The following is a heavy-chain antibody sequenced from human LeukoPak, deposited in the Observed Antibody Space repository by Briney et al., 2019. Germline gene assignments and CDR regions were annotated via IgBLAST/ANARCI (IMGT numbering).Heavy chain of an antibody. D-gene: IGHD1-26*01. CDR2: INPSGGST. V-gene: IGHV1-46*01. CDR1: GYTFTSYG. CDR3: ARGGIVGAHFDY. J-gene: IGHJ4*02. Sequence: GASVKVSCKASGYTFTSYGISWVRQAPGQGLEWMGIINPSGGSTSYAQKFQGRVTMTRDMSTSTVYMELSSLRSEDTAVYYCARGGIVGAHFDYWGQGTLVTVSS.